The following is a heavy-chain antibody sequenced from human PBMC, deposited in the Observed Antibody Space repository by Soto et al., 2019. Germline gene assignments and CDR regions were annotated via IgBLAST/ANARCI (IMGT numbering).Heavy chain of an antibody. CDR1: GGSISSGGYY. J-gene: IGHJ2*01. CDR2: IYYSGST. Sequence: QVQLQESGPGLVKPSQTLSLTCTVSGGSISSGGYYWSWIRQHPGKGLEWIGYIYYSGSTYYNPSLKSRVTISVATSKNQFSLKLSSVTAADTAVYYCARALINYDILTGYQDPLERAWYFDLWGRGTLVTVSS. V-gene: IGHV4-31*03. D-gene: IGHD3-9*01. CDR3: ARALINYDILTGYQDPLERAWYFDL.